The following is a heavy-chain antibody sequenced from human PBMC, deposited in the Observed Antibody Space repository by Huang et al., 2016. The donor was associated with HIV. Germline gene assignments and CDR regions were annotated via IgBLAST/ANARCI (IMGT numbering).Heavy chain of an antibody. CDR3: ARDVSEVRDFSVNYSWFDP. D-gene: IGHD4-17*01. CDR1: GYIFSDYA. CDR2: INTKTAKS. J-gene: IGHJ5*02. V-gene: IGHV7-4-1*02. Sequence: QVQVVQSGSELKKPGASVKISCKASGYIFSDYAMNWVRQAPGQGLEWMGWINTKTAKSTYARGFTGRFVFSFDTSVNTAYLEINSLKTEDTAVYYCARDVSEVRDFSVNYSWFDPWGQGTLVAVSS.